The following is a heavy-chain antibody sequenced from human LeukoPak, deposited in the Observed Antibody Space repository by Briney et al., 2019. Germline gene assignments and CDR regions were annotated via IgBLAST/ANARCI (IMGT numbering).Heavy chain of an antibody. CDR2: TRNKANSYIS. V-gene: IGHV3-72*01. J-gene: IGHJ4*02. CDR1: GFPFTDRY. D-gene: IGHD4-17*01. Sequence: PGGSLRLSCAASGFPFTDRYMDWVRQAPGKGLEWVGRTRNKANSYISEYAASVKGRFTISRDNSKNSLYLQMNSLKTEDTAVYYCAGDFDYGDGFDFWGQGTLVTVSS. CDR3: AGDFDYGDGFDF.